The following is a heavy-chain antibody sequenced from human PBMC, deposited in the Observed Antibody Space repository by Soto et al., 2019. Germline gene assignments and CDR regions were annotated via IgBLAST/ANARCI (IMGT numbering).Heavy chain of an antibody. CDR1: GYTFTGYY. V-gene: IGHV1-2*02. CDR3: AREGRLQEYYYYGMDV. Sequence: ASVKVSCKASGYTFTGYYMHWVRQAPGQGLERMGWINPNSGGTNYAQKFQGRVTMTRDTSISTAYMELSRLRSDDTAVYYCAREGRLQEYYYYGMDVWGQGTTVTVSS. D-gene: IGHD4-4*01. J-gene: IGHJ6*02. CDR2: INPNSGGT.